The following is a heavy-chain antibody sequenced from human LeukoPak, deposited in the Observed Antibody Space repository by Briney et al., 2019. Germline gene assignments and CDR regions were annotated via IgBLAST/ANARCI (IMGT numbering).Heavy chain of an antibody. Sequence: PGGSLRLSCAASGFAFSGYAMSWVRQAPGKGLQHVSSIISSSLEMDYADSVRGRFSISRDNAKNALYLEMSGLRVEDTAVYYCAKDFWPQGQLNDAFDIWGQGTMVTVSS. V-gene: IGHV3-21*06. J-gene: IGHJ3*02. CDR2: IISSSLEM. CDR3: AKDFWPQGQLNDAFDI. CDR1: GFAFSGYA. D-gene: IGHD3-3*01.